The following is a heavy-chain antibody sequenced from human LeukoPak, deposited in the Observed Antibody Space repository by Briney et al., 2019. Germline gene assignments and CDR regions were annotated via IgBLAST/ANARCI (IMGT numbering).Heavy chain of an antibody. CDR3: ARVAGGYSYGYEDY. Sequence: ASMKVSCKASGYTFTSNGIGWVRQAPGQGLEWMGWISAYSGHTNYARDLQGRVTMTTDTAARTAYMELRSLRSDDTAMYYCARVAGGYSYGYEDYWGQGTLVTVSS. V-gene: IGHV1-18*01. D-gene: IGHD5-18*01. CDR2: ISAYSGHT. CDR1: GYTFTSNG. J-gene: IGHJ4*02.